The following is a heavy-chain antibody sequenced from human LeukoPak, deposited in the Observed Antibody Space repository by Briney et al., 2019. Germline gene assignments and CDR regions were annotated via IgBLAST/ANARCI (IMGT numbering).Heavy chain of an antibody. D-gene: IGHD5-18*01. CDR1: GFTFSSYA. CDR2: ISGSGGST. Sequence: GGSLRLSCAASGFTFSSYAMSWVRQAPGKGLEWVSAISGSGGSTYYADSVKGRFTISRDNSKNTLYLQMNSLRVEDTAVYYCAKSWIRVGSFDYWGQGTLVTVSS. J-gene: IGHJ4*02. V-gene: IGHV3-23*01. CDR3: AKSWIRVGSFDY.